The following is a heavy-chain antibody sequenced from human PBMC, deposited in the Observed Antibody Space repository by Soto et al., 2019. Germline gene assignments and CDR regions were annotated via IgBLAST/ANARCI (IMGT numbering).Heavy chain of an antibody. D-gene: IGHD2-2*01. CDR2: VSPNSGNT. Sequence: ASVKVSCKASGYTFTDYDINWVRQAPGQGLEWMGWVSPNSGNTVYAQKFQDRVTMTRDTSISTAYMELNNLRFEDTAMYYCARGRFHSETSTWFAFWGQGTQVTVSS. CDR1: GYTFTDYD. CDR3: ARGRFHSETSTWFAF. V-gene: IGHV1-8*01. J-gene: IGHJ5*01.